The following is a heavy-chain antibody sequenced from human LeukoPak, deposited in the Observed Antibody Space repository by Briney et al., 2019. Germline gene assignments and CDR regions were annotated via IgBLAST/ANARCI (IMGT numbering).Heavy chain of an antibody. D-gene: IGHD3-10*01. CDR2: ISSSGSTI. Sequence: GGSLRLSCAASGFTFSSYEMNWVRQAPGKGLEWVSYISSSGSTIYYADSVKGRFTISRDNSKNTLYLQMNSLRAEDTAVYYCAKDSGSYYYMDVWGKGTTVTVSS. V-gene: IGHV3-48*03. J-gene: IGHJ6*03. CDR1: GFTFSSYE. CDR3: AKDSGSYYYMDV.